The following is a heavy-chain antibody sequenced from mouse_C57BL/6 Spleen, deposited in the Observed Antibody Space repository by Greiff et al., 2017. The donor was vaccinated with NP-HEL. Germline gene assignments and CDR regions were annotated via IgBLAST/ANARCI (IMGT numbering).Heavy chain of an antibody. CDR3: ARGGYSNYYFDY. J-gene: IGHJ2*01. Sequence: VKLQESGAELVKPGASVKMSCKASGYTFTTYPIEWMKQNHGKSLEWIGNFHPYNDDTKYNEKFKGKATLTVEKSSSTVYLELSRLTSDDSAVYYCARGGYSNYYFDYWGQGTTLTVSS. D-gene: IGHD2-5*01. V-gene: IGHV1-47*01. CDR1: GYTFTTYP. CDR2: FHPYNDDT.